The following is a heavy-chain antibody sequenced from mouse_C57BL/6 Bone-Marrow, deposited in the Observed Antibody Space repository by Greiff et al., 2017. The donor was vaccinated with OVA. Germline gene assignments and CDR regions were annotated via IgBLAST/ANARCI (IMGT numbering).Heavy chain of an antibody. CDR3: TSYGNFDY. CDR1: GFNIKDAY. D-gene: IGHD2-1*01. V-gene: IGHV14-4*01. J-gene: IGHJ2*01. Sequence: VQLQQSGAELVRPGASVKLSCTASGFNIKDAYMHWVKQRPEQGLEWIGWIDPENGDTEYASKFQGKATITADTSSNTAYLQLSSLKSEDTAVYYCTSYGNFDYWGQGTTLTVSS. CDR2: IDPENGDT.